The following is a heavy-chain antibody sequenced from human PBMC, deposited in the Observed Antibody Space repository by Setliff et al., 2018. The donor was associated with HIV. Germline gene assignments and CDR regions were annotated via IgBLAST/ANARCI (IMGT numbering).Heavy chain of an antibody. CDR1: GGPFTSYT. J-gene: IGHJ4*02. CDR3: ARQLSNSLDF. V-gene: IGHV1-2*02. D-gene: IGHD3-3*01. Sequence: ASVKVSCKASGGPFTSYTFAWVRQAPGQGLEWMGWINPNSGATNYAQKFQGRVTMTRDTSINTAYMELSGLRSDDTAMYFCARQLSNSLDFWGQGTLVTVSS. CDR2: INPNSGAT.